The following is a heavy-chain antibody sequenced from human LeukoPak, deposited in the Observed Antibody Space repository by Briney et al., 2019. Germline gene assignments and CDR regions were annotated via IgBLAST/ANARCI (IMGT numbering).Heavy chain of an antibody. CDR1: GFTFSSFN. V-gene: IGHV3-48*01. J-gene: IGHJ4*02. D-gene: IGHD2-2*01. CDR2: ISSSSSSM. CDR3: GCSSTSWDRFDY. Sequence: GGSLRLSCAASGFTFSSFNMNWVRQAPGKGVEWVSYISSSSSSMYYADSVKGRFTISRDNAKNSLYLQMNSLRAEDTAVYYCGCSSTSWDRFDYWGQGTLVTVSS.